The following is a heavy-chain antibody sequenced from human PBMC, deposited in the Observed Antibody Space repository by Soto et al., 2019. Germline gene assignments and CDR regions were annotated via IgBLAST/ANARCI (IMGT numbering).Heavy chain of an antibody. V-gene: IGHV1-3*05. J-gene: IGHJ6*02. Sequence: QVQLVQSGAEEKKPGASVKVSCKASGYTFTSYAMHWVRQAPGQRLEWMGWINAGNGNTKYSQKFQGRVTITRDTSASTAYRELSSLRSEDTAVYYCARDPSYYVMDVWGQGTTVTVSS. CDR1: GYTFTSYA. CDR2: INAGNGNT. CDR3: ARDPSYYVMDV.